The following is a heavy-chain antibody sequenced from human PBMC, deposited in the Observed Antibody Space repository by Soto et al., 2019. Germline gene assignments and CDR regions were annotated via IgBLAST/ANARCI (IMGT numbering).Heavy chain of an antibody. CDR3: ARGDYEFDY. CDR2: INHSGST. CDR1: GGSLSGFY. D-gene: IGHD4-17*01. V-gene: IGHV4-34*01. Sequence: SETLSFTCAVHGGSLSGFYWSWVRQPPGKGLEWIGEINHSGSTNYNPSLKSRVTISVDTSKNQFSLKLSSVTAADTAVYFCARGDYEFDYWGQGTLVTV. J-gene: IGHJ4*02.